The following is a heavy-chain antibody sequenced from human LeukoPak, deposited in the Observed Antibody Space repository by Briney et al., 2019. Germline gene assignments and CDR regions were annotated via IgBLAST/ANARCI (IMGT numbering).Heavy chain of an antibody. V-gene: IGHV1-18*01. Sequence: ASVKVSCKASGYTFTSYGVSWVRQAPGQGLEWMGWISSYNGNTNYAQKLQGRVTMTTDTSTSTAYMELRSLRSDDTAVYYCAAGHSYDILTGYYIPEYFQHWGQGTLVTVSS. CDR3: AAGHSYDILTGYYIPEYFQH. D-gene: IGHD3-9*01. J-gene: IGHJ1*01. CDR1: GYTFTSYG. CDR2: ISSYNGNT.